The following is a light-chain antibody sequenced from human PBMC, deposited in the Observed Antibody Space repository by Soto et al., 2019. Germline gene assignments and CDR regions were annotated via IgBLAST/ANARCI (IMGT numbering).Light chain of an antibody. CDR3: QQYGSSPLT. J-gene: IGKJ4*01. Sequence: EIVLTQSPGTLSLSPGERATLSCRASQIVSSSYLAWYQQKPGQAPRLLIYGASSRATGIPDRFSGSGSGTDFTLNISRLEPEDFAVYYCQQYGSSPLTFGGGTKVEIK. CDR1: QIVSSSY. CDR2: GAS. V-gene: IGKV3-20*01.